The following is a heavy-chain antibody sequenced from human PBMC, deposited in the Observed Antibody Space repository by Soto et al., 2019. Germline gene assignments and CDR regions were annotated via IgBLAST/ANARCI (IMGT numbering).Heavy chain of an antibody. J-gene: IGHJ3*01. D-gene: IGHD2-15*01. Sequence: QVQLVQTGAEVKKPGASVKVSCKTSGYTFTGNGINWVRQAPGHGLEWMGWISVFNGNTKYGQNIQDRVIMTRDTATSTAYMELRSLRSDDTVVYFCGRDGSGGIIDSWGQGTMLIV. CDR2: ISVFNGNT. V-gene: IGHV1-18*01. CDR1: GYTFTGNG. CDR3: GRDGSGGIIDS.